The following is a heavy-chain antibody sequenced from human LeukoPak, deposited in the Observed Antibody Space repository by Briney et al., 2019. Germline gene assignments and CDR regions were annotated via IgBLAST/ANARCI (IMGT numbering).Heavy chain of an antibody. Sequence: SETLSLTCTVSGGSISSSSYYWGWIRQPPGTGLEWIGSIYYSGSTYYNPSLKSRVTISVDTSKNQFSLKLSSVTAADTAVYYCARDYPSDTAMVTSDYWGQGTLVTVSS. J-gene: IGHJ4*02. CDR3: ARDYPSDTAMVTSDY. CDR2: IYYSGST. D-gene: IGHD5-18*01. CDR1: GGSISSSSYY. V-gene: IGHV4-39*07.